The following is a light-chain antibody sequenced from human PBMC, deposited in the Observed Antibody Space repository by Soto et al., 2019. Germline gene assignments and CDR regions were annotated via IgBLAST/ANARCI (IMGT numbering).Light chain of an antibody. J-gene: IGLJ1*01. CDR1: SSDIGGYNY. CDR2: EVS. Sequence: QSVLTQPASVSGSPGQSITISCTGTSSDIGGYNYVSWYQQHPGKAPKLMIYEVSNRPSGVSNRFSGSKSGNTASLTISGLQAEDEADYYRSPYTSSRILVFGTGTKVTVL. CDR3: SPYTSSRILV. V-gene: IGLV2-14*01.